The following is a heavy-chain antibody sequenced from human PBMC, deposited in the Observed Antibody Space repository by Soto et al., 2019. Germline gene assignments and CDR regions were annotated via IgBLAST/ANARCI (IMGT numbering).Heavy chain of an antibody. V-gene: IGHV6-1*01. J-gene: IGHJ6*02. D-gene: IGHD4-17*01. Sequence: SQTLSLTCVISGDSVSSNSGAWNWIRQSPSRGLEWLGRTYYRSRWSFDYALSVKSRVTIDPDTSKNQFSLHLDSLTPEDTAVYYCARDNSDYGVLGYYYYGMDVWGQGTTVTVSS. CDR1: GDSVSSNSGA. CDR3: ARDNSDYGVLGYYYYGMDV. CDR2: TYYRSRWSF.